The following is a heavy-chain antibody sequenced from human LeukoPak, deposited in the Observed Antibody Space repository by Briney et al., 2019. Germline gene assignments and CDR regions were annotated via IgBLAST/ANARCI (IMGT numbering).Heavy chain of an antibody. V-gene: IGHV1-24*01. CDR3: ATSRAVAGLGASGYFDY. Sequence: ASVKVSCKVSGYTLTELSMHWVRQAPGKGLEWMGGFDPEDGETIYAQKFQGRVTMTEDTSTDAAYMELSSLRSEDTAVYYCATSRAVAGLGASGYFDYWGQGTLVTVSS. D-gene: IGHD6-19*01. J-gene: IGHJ4*02. CDR1: GYTLTELS. CDR2: FDPEDGET.